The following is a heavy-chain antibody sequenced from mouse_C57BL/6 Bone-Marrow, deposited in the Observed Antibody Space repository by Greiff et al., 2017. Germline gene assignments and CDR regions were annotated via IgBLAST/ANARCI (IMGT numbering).Heavy chain of an antibody. V-gene: IGHV1-55*01. D-gene: IGHD2-4*01. CDR1: GYTFTSYW. CDR2: IYPGSGST. J-gene: IGHJ2*02. Sequence: VQLQQPGAELVKPGASVKMSCTASGYTFTSYWITWVKQRPGQGLEWIGDIYPGSGSTNYNEKFKSKATLTVDTSSSTSSMQLSSLTSEDSAVYYCARGDYDRGDYWGQGTSLTVSS. CDR3: ARGDYDRGDY.